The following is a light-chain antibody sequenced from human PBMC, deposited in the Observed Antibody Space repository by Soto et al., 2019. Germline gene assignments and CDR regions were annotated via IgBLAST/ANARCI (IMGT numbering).Light chain of an antibody. Sequence: QSALTQPASVSGSPGQSITISCTGTSSDVGGYNYVSWYQQYPGKAPKLMIYDVSNRPSGVSNRFSGSKSGNTASLTISGLQAEDEADYYCSSDTTSSTDVFGTGTKLTVL. CDR3: SSDTTSSTDV. CDR2: DVS. J-gene: IGLJ1*01. CDR1: SSDVGGYNY. V-gene: IGLV2-14*01.